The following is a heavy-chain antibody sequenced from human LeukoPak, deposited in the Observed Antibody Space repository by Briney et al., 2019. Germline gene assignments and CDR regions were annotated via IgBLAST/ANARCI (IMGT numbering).Heavy chain of an antibody. CDR1: GGSFSGYY. J-gene: IGHJ5*02. CDR3: ARVVPDYVWGSYRYFGWFDP. D-gene: IGHD3-16*02. V-gene: IGHV4-34*01. CDR2: INHSGCT. Sequence: SETLSLTCAVYGGSFSGYYWSWIRQPPGKGLEWIGEINHSGCTNYNPSLKSRVTISVDTSKNQFSLKLSSVTAADTAVYYCARVVPDYVWGSYRYFGWFDPWGQGTLVTVSS.